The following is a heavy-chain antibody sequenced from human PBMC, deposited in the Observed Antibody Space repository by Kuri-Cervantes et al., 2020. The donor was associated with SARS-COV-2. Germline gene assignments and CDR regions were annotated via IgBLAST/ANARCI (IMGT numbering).Heavy chain of an antibody. D-gene: IGHD3-10*01. CDR2: ISAYNGNT. J-gene: IGHJ3*02. CDR1: GYTFTSYG. V-gene: IGHV1-18*01. CDR3: ARDYGRWFGELLGTGGVDI. Sequence: ASVKVSCKASGYTFTSYGISWVRQAPGQGLEWMGWISAYNGNTNYAQKLQGRVTMTTDTSTSTPYMELRSLRSDDTPVYYCARDYGRWFGELLGTGGVDIWGQGTMVTVS.